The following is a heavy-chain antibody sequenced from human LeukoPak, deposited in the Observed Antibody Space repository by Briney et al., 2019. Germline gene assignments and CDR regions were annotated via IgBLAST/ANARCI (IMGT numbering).Heavy chain of an antibody. CDR1: GFTFSSYG. D-gene: IGHD7-27*01. CDR2: ISYDGSNK. J-gene: IGHJ4*02. V-gene: IGHV3-30*18. CDR3: AKDVDVGTLDY. Sequence: GRPLRLSCAASGFTFSSYGMHWVRQAPGKGLEWVAVISYDGSNKYYADSVKGRFTISRDNSKNTLYLQMNSLRAEDTAVYYCAKDVDVGTLDYWGQGTLVTVSS.